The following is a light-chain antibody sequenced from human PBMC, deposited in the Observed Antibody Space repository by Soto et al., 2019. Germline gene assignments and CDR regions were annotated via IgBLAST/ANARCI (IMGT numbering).Light chain of an antibody. Sequence: EIVMTQSPATLSVSPGEGATVSCRASQSVSSHLAWYQHKPGQAPRLLIYGASSRATGIPDRFSGSGSGTDFTLTISRLEPEDFAVYYCQQYGTSPRTFGQGTKVDI. V-gene: IGKV3-20*01. CDR1: QSVSSH. CDR3: QQYGTSPRT. CDR2: GAS. J-gene: IGKJ1*01.